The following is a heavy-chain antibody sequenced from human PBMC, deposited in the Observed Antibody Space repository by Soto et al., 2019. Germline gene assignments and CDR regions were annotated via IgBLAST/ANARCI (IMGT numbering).Heavy chain of an antibody. CDR2: ISTSNGNT. V-gene: IGHV1-18*01. CDR3: ARSTVVEVTTTYSYYMAV. CDR1: GYTFTNYE. Sequence: QVQMVQSGAEVKKPGASVKVACKASGYTFTNYEISWVRQAPGQGLEWMGLISTSNGNTNYAQKVQGRVTLTTDTSTSTVYMELRSLRSDDTAVYYCARSTVVEVTTTYSYYMAVWGKGTAVTVSS. D-gene: IGHD2-15*01. J-gene: IGHJ6*03.